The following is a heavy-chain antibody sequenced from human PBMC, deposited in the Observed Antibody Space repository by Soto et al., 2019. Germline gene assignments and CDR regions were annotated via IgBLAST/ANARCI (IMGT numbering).Heavy chain of an antibody. CDR3: ARAYCSNAVCYYCFDL. Sequence: QVQLVESGGGVVQPGRSLRLSCVASGFTFSTYAMHWVRQAPGKGLEWVAVIYYDGSNKYYADSVKGRFSISRDNSKNTLYLQMNSLRAEDTAVYYCARAYCSNAVCYYCFDLWGQGTLVTVSS. CDR1: GFTFSTYA. D-gene: IGHD2-8*01. V-gene: IGHV3-33*01. J-gene: IGHJ4*02. CDR2: IYYDGSNK.